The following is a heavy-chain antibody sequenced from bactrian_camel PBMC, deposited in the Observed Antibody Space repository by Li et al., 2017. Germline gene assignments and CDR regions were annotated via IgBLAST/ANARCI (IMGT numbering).Heavy chain of an antibody. CDR3: AAQRGGYYGTYAFNY. CDR1: GYPSSRHC. J-gene: IGHJ4*01. V-gene: IGHV3S9*01. Sequence: HVQLVESGGGSVQAGGSLRLSCAHSGYPSSRHCMGWFRQVPGKAREGIAGIRRDGDEYYADSVKGRFTISRDNAKNTLDLQMNGLKPEDTAVYYCAAQRGGYYGTYAFNYWGQGTQVTVS. D-gene: IGHD7*01. CDR2: IRRDGDE.